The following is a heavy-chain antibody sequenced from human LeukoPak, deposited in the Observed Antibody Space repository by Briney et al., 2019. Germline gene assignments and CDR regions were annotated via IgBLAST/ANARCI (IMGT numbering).Heavy chain of an antibody. CDR3: ARGPDYGSLSN. Sequence: GGSLRLSCAASGFTFSSYWMSWVRQAPGKGLEWVVNIKQDGSEKYYVDSVKGRFTISRDNAKNSLYLQMNSLRAEDTAVYYCARGPDYGSLSNWGQGTLVTVSS. CDR1: GFTFSSYW. J-gene: IGHJ4*02. CDR2: IKQDGSEK. V-gene: IGHV3-7*01. D-gene: IGHD3-10*01.